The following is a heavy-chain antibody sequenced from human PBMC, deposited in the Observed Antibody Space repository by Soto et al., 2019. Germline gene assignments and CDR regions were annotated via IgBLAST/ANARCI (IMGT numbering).Heavy chain of an antibody. CDR3: ARGLNGYLHYFDY. CDR2: TNAGNGNT. Sequence: QVQLVQSGAEVKKPGASVKVSCKASGYTFTSYAMHWVRQAPGQRLEWMEWTNAGNGNTKYSQKFQGRVTITRDTSASTAYMELSSLRSEDTAVYYCARGLNGYLHYFDYWGQGTLVTVSS. V-gene: IGHV1-3*01. D-gene: IGHD5-18*01. CDR1: GYTFTSYA. J-gene: IGHJ4*02.